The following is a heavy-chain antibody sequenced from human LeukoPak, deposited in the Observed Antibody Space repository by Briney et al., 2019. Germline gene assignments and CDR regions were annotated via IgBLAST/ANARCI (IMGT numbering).Heavy chain of an antibody. CDR3: ARDRATYYYDSSGYYD. Sequence: SVKVSCKASGGTFSSYAISWVRQAPGQGLEWMGGIIPIFGTANYAQKFQGRVTITADKSTSTAYMELSSLRSEDTAVYYCARDRATYYYDSSGYYDWGQGTLVTVSS. CDR1: GGTFSSYA. V-gene: IGHV1-69*06. D-gene: IGHD3-22*01. J-gene: IGHJ4*02. CDR2: IIPIFGTA.